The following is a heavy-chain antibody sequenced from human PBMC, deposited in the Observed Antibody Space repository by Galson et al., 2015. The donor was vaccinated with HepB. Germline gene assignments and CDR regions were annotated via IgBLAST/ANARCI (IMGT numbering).Heavy chain of an antibody. V-gene: IGHV1-69*13. CDR1: GGTFSSYA. Sequence: SVKVSCKASGGTFSSYAISWVRQAPGQGLEWMGGIIPIFGTANYAQKFQGRVTTTADESTSTAYMELSSLRSEDTAVYYCARDLFRGGYYPFDPWGQGTLVTVSS. D-gene: IGHD3-10*01. CDR2: IIPIFGTA. CDR3: ARDLFRGGYYPFDP. J-gene: IGHJ5*02.